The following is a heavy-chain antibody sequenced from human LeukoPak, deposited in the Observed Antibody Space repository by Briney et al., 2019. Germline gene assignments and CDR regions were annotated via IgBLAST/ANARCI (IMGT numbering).Heavy chain of an antibody. CDR2: IRYDGSNK. CDR3: AKAALYCSGGSCAPQFDY. CDR1: GFTFSSYG. Sequence: GGSLRLSCAASGFTFSSYGMHWVRQAPGKGLEWVAFIRYDGSNKYYADSVKGRFTISRDNSKNTLYLQMNSLRAEDTAVYYCAKAALYCSGGSCAPQFDYWGQGTLVTVSS. D-gene: IGHD2-15*01. J-gene: IGHJ4*02. V-gene: IGHV3-30*02.